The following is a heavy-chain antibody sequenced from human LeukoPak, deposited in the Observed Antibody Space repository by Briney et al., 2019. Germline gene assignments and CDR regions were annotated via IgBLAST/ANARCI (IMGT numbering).Heavy chain of an antibody. CDR1: GFTFSNYA. V-gene: IGHV3-23*01. CDR3: ARDEGSSWYWFDP. J-gene: IGHJ5*02. Sequence: GGSLRLSCAASGFTFSNYAMIWVRQAPGKGLEWVSALSGSGATTYYADSVKGRFTISRDNSKNTLYLQMNSLRAEDTAVYYCARDEGSSWYWFDPWGQGTLVTVSS. CDR2: LSGSGATT. D-gene: IGHD6-13*01.